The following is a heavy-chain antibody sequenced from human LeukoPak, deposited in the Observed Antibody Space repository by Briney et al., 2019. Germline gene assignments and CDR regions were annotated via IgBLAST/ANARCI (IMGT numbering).Heavy chain of an antibody. J-gene: IGHJ4*02. V-gene: IGHV3-30*02. D-gene: IGHD2-15*01. CDR3: AGGLLGCRGGSCYPTDY. CDR2: IRYDGSNK. CDR1: GFTFSSYG. Sequence: QTGGSLRLSCAASGFTFSSYGMHWVRQAPGKGLEWVAFIRYDGSNKYYADSVKGRFTISRDNSKNTLYLQMDSLRAEDTAVYYCAGGLLGCRGGSCYPTDYWGQGTLVIVSS.